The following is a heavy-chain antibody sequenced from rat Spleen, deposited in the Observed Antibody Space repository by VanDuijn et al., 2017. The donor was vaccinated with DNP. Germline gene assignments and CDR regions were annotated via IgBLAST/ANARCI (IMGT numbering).Heavy chain of an antibody. CDR2: LIYDGSST. CDR1: GFTFSDYN. CDR3: ARGSTSIYWYFDF. D-gene: IGHD3-1*01. J-gene: IGHJ1*01. V-gene: IGHV5-7*01. Sequence: EVQLLESGGDLVQPGRSLKLSCAASGFTFSDYNMAWVRQAPKKGLEWVATLIYDGSSTYYGDSVKGRFTNSRDDAKSSLYLQMNSLKSEDTATYYCARGSTSIYWYFDFWGPGTMVTVSS.